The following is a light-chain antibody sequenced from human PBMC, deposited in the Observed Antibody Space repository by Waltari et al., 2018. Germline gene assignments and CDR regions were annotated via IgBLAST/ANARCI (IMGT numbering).Light chain of an antibody. V-gene: IGLV3-21*01. CDR3: QVWDSSSDHRV. CDR2: YDS. CDR1: NIGSKS. J-gene: IGLJ3*02. Sequence: SYVLTQPPSESVAPGKTDRITCGGNNIGSKSVHCYQQKSGQAPVLVIYYDSDRPSGIPERFSGSNSGNTATLTISRVEAGDEADYHCQVWDSSSDHRVFGGGTKLTVL.